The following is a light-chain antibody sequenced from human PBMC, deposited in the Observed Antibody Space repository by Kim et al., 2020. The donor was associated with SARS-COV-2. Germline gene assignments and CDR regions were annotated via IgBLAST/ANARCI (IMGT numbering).Light chain of an antibody. J-gene: IGKJ1*01. CDR2: GAF. Sequence: IKNDLGWYQQKPGKAPKLLIYGAFSLQSGVPSRFSGSGSGTDFTLTISSLQPEDFATYYCLQDYNYPRTFGQGTRVEIK. V-gene: IGKV1-6*01. CDR1: IKND. CDR3: LQDYNYPRT.